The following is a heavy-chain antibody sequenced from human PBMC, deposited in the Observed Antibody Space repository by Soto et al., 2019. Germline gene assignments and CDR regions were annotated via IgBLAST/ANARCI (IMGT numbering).Heavy chain of an antibody. V-gene: IGHV3-33*01. CDR3: ARGLRPYDAFDI. CDR2: IWYDGSNK. Sequence: PGGSLRLSCAASGFTFSSYGMHWVRQAPGKGLEWVAVIWYDGSNKYYADSVKGRFTISRDNSKNTLYLQMNSLRAEDTAVYYCARGLRPYDAFDIWGQGTMVTVSS. CDR1: GFTFSSYG. D-gene: IGHD6-19*01. J-gene: IGHJ3*02.